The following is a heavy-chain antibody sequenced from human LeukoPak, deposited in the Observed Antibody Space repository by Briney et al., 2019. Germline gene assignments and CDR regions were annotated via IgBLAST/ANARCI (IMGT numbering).Heavy chain of an antibody. CDR3: AKDLLEMATIHDDY. J-gene: IGHJ4*02. D-gene: IGHD5-24*01. Sequence: GGSLRLSCAASGFTFSSYGMHWVRQAPGKGLECVAFIRYDGSNKYYADSVKGRFTISRDNSKNTLYLQMNSLRAEDTAVYYCAKDLLEMATIHDDYWGQGTLVTVSS. V-gene: IGHV3-30*02. CDR2: IRYDGSNK. CDR1: GFTFSSYG.